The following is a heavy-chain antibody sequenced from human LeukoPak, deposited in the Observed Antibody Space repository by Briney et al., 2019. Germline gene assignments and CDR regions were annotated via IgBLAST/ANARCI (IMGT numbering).Heavy chain of an antibody. V-gene: IGHV3-74*01. Sequence: GGSLRLSCVASGFTFSNYWMHWVRQAPGKGLVWVSRINSDGSRTSYADSVKGRFTISRDNAKNTLYPQMNSLRAEDTAVYYCGRALLSLAGDDFWGQGTLVTVSS. D-gene: IGHD6-6*01. CDR1: GFTFSNYW. CDR3: GRALLSLAGDDF. J-gene: IGHJ4*02. CDR2: INSDGSRT.